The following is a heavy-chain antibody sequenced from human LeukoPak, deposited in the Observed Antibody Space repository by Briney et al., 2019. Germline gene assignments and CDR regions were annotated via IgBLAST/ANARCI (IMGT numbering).Heavy chain of an antibody. Sequence: PGGTLRLSCAASGFTFSSYGMSWVRQAPGKGLEWVSAISGSGGSTYYADSVKGRFTISRDNSKNTLYLQMNSLRAEDTAVYYCARGGVRGIAVEWGQGTLVTVSS. V-gene: IGHV3-23*01. CDR2: ISGSGGST. D-gene: IGHD6-19*01. J-gene: IGHJ4*02. CDR3: ARGGVRGIAVE. CDR1: GFTFSSYG.